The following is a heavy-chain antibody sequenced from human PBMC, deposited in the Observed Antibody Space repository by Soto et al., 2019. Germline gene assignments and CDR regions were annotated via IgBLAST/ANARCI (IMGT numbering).Heavy chain of an antibody. CDR2: IIPMLGIR. CDR3: TIGSWSGEVFDI. V-gene: IGHV1-69*02. Sequence: QVQLVQSGAEVKKPGSSVKVSCKDSGGTFSTYSMFWVRQAPGQGLEWMGRIIPMLGIRNYAQRFQDRVTITADKSTDTAHMELSSLRSDDTALYYCTIGSWSGEVFDIWGQGTMVTVSS. D-gene: IGHD2-21*01. CDR1: GGTFSTYS. J-gene: IGHJ3*02.